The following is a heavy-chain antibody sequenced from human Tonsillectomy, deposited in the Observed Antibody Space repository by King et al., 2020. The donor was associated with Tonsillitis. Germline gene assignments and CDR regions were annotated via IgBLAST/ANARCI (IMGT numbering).Heavy chain of an antibody. CDR3: ARDLPGSTILFVAFDI. D-gene: IGHD3-3*01. Sequence: VQLVESGAEVKKPGSSVKVSCKASGGTFINYAFTWVRQAPGQGLEWMGGIIPMFNSANYAQPFQDRVTITADKSTSTAYMELSSLRSEDTAVYYCARDLPGSTILFVAFDIWGQGTMVSVSS. CDR1: GGTFINYA. J-gene: IGHJ3*02. V-gene: IGHV1-69*06. CDR2: IIPMFNSA.